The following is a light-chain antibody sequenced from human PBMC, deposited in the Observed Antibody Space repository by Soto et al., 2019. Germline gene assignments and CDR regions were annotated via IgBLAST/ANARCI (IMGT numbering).Light chain of an antibody. CDR3: SSYTSSSTSYV. J-gene: IGLJ1*01. Sequence: QSALTQPDSVSGSPGQSITISCTGTSSEVGGYNYVSWYQQHPGKAPKLMIYEISNRPSGVSNRFSGSKSGNTASLTISGLQAEDEADYYCSSYTSSSTSYVFGTGTKLTVL. CDR1: SSEVGGYNY. CDR2: EIS. V-gene: IGLV2-14*01.